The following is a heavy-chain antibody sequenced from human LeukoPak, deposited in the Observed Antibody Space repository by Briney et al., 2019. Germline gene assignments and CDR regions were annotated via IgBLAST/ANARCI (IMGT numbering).Heavy chain of an antibody. V-gene: IGHV4-39*07. Sequence: PSETLSLTCTVSGGSISSSSYYWRWIRQPPGKGLEWIGSIYYSGSTYYNPSLKSRVTISVDTSKNQFSLKLSSVTAADTAVYYCARYRNYYDSSGYPDAFDIWGQGTMVTVSS. CDR1: GGSISSSSYY. CDR2: IYYSGST. J-gene: IGHJ3*02. CDR3: ARYRNYYDSSGYPDAFDI. D-gene: IGHD3-22*01.